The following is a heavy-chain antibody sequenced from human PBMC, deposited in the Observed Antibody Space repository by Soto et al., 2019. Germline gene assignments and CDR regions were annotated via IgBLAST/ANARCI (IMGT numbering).Heavy chain of an antibody. CDR2: IKQDGSER. CDR3: ARRSSGWYPDRYFDL. Sequence: GGSLRLSCAASRFTFTSYWMNCVRQAPGKGPEWVAKIKQDGSERYYVDSVQGRFTVSRDNAKNSLYLQMNSLRAEDTAVYYCARRSSGWYPDRYFDLWGRGTLVTVSA. D-gene: IGHD6-19*01. J-gene: IGHJ2*01. V-gene: IGHV3-7*01. CDR1: RFTFTSYW.